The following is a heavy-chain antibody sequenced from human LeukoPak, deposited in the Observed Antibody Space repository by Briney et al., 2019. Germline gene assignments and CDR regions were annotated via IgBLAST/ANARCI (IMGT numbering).Heavy chain of an antibody. CDR2: INTDGNST. CDR3: ARASGYWSGTSCYGVLGFDY. D-gene: IGHD2-2*01. V-gene: IGHV3-74*01. Sequence: GGSLRLSCAASGFTFSSYWMHWVRQVPGKGLVWVSRINTDGNSTSYADSVEGRFTISRDNAKNTLYLRMNSLSAEDTAVYYCARASGYWSGTSCYGVLGFDYWGQGTLVTVSS. J-gene: IGHJ4*02. CDR1: GFTFSSYW.